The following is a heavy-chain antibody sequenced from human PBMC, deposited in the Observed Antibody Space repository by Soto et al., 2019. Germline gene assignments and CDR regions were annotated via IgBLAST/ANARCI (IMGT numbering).Heavy chain of an antibody. D-gene: IGHD4-4*01. CDR3: EKDRDYRNAGVAFDI. CDR2: ISWNSGSI. CDR1: GFTFDDYA. Sequence: EVQLVESGGGLVQPGRSLRLSCAASGFTFDDYAMHWVRQAPGKGLEWVSGISWNSGSIGYADSVKGRFTISRDNAKNSWYLQRNSLRAEDTALYYGEKDRDYRNAGVAFDIWGKGKMVTVSS. V-gene: IGHV3-9*01. J-gene: IGHJ3*02.